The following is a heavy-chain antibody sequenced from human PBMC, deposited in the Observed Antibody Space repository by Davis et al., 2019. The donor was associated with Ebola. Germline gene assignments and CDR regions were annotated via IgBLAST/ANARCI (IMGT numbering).Heavy chain of an antibody. CDR3: AREGVYCSSTSCPNRAIYYGMDV. J-gene: IGHJ6*02. V-gene: IGHV3-48*03. CDR1: GFTFSSYA. D-gene: IGHD2-2*01. Sequence: PGGSLRLSCAASGFTFSSYAMNWVRQAPGKGLEWVSYISSSGSTIYYADSAKGRFTISRDNAKNSLYLQMNSLRAEDTAVYYCAREGVYCSSTSCPNRAIYYGMDVWGQGTTVTVSS. CDR2: ISSSGSTI.